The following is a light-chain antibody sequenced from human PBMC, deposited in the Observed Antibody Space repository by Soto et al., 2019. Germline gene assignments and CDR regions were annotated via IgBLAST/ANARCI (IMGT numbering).Light chain of an antibody. CDR3: SSFTDTNSHVL. CDR2: EVT. J-gene: IGLJ7*01. CDR1: SSDIGGYSY. Sequence: QSVLTQPASVSGSPGQSITISCTGTSSDIGGYSYVSWYQHHPGKAPKLILYEVTYRPSGVSNRFSGSKSGNTASLTISGLQAEDEADYYCSSFTDTNSHVLFGGGTQLTVL. V-gene: IGLV2-14*01.